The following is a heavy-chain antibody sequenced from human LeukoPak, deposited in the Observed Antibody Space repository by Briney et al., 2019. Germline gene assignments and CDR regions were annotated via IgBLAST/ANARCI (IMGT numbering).Heavy chain of an antibody. CDR3: ARGRYDSSGYYLLTTYYFDY. CDR2: IYYSGST. V-gene: IGHV4-59*01. CDR1: GGSISSYY. J-gene: IGHJ4*02. D-gene: IGHD3-22*01. Sequence: PSETLSLTCTVSGGSISSYYWSWIRQPPGKGLEWIGYIYYSGSTNYNPSLKSRVTISVDTSKNQFSLKLSSVTAADTAVYYCARGRYDSSGYYLLTTYYFDYWGQGTLVTVSS.